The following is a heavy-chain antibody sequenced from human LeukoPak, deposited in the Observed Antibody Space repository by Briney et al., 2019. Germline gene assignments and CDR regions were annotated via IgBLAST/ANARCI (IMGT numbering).Heavy chain of an antibody. D-gene: IGHD3-10*01. J-gene: IGHJ4*02. CDR3: ARERGRFGVDY. CDR1: GGSISSYF. CDR2: VYYSGST. Sequence: SEALSLTCTVSGGSISSYFWSWIRQPPGKGLDWIGYVYYSGSTNYNPSLKSRVTISVDTSKNQFSLKLSSVTAADTAVYYCARERGRFGVDYWGQGTLVTVSS. V-gene: IGHV4-59*01.